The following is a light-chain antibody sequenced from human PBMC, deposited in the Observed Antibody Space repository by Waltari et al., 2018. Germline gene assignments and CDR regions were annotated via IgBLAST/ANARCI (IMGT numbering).Light chain of an antibody. J-gene: IGLJ1*01. CDR2: AVT. CDR3: CSYAGSTTSSVV. V-gene: IGLV2-23*02. CDR1: SSDVGGYSL. Sequence: QSALTQPASASGSPGQSITISCTGSSSDVGGYSLLSWYQHHPGKAPKLMIYAVTKRPSGVSHRFSGSKSGNTASLTISGLQTEDEADYYCCSYAGSTTSSVVFGTGTKVIVL.